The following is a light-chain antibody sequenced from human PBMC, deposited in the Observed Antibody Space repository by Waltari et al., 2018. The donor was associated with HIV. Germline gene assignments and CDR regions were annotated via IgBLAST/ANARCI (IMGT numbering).Light chain of an antibody. CDR3: SSYAGSNILV. V-gene: IGLV1-40*01. CDR2: SDT. J-gene: IGLJ2*01. CDR1: TSNLGAGYD. Sequence: QSVLRQPPSVSGAPGQRVTLSCVGSTSNLGAGYDVHWYQHVPGTGPKLLIYSDTKRPSGVPDRFSGSKSGTSGFLAITGLQADDEADYYCSSYAGSNILVFGGGTKLTVL.